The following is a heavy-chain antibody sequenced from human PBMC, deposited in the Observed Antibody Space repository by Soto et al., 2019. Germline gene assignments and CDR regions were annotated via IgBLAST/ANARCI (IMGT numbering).Heavy chain of an antibody. CDR3: ARVKTDYSNPRGPFFFYGMDV. D-gene: IGHD4-4*01. J-gene: IGHJ6*02. Sequence: ESVGGVVHPERSLRLSCSASEFTFSSYAMHWVRQAPGKGLEWVAGISYDGGHKFYGDSVRGRFTISRDSSKTTVFLEMNSLRPEDTAAYYCARVKTDYSNPRGPFFFYGMDVWSQGTTVTVSS. V-gene: IGHV3-30-3*01. CDR2: ISYDGGHK. CDR1: EFTFSSYA.